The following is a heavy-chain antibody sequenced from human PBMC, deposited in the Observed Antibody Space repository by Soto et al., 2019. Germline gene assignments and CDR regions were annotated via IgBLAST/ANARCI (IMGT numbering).Heavy chain of an antibody. CDR1: GFTFSSYS. Sequence: GGSLRLSCAASGFTFSSYSMNWVRQAPGKGLEWVSYISSSSSTIHYADSVKGRFTISRDNAKNSLYLQMNGLRDEDTAVYYCAREETSSPRVPPHFDYGGQGPLLTASS. D-gene: IGHD2-2*01. CDR3: AREETSSPRVPPHFDY. CDR2: ISSSSSTI. J-gene: IGHJ4*02. V-gene: IGHV3-48*02.